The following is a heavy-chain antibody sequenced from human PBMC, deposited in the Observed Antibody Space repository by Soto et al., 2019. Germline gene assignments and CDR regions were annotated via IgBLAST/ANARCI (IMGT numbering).Heavy chain of an antibody. J-gene: IGHJ6*02. Sequence: PGGSLRLSCAASGFTFSSYGMHWVRQAPGKGLEWVAVIWYDGSNKYYADSVKGRFTISRDNSKNTLYLQMNSLRAEDTAVYYCARVGYYDFWSGYPSYGMDVWGQGTTVTVSS. CDR1: GFTFSSYG. CDR3: ARVGYYDFWSGYPSYGMDV. CDR2: IWYDGSNK. V-gene: IGHV3-33*01. D-gene: IGHD3-3*01.